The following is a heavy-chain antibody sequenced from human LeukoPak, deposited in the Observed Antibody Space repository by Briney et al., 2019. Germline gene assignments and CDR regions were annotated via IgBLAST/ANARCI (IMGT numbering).Heavy chain of an antibody. CDR3: ALWRGYGGYFDY. CDR2: IHNRGTS. Sequence: SETLSLTCTVSGASIRTSYWSWIRQPSGKGLEWLGSIHNRGTSNYKSSLKGRLTISGDASKNQFSLKLNSVTAADTAVYYCALWRGYGGYFDYWGQGSLVTVSS. CDR1: GASIRTSY. V-gene: IGHV4-59*01. D-gene: IGHD4-23*01. J-gene: IGHJ4*02.